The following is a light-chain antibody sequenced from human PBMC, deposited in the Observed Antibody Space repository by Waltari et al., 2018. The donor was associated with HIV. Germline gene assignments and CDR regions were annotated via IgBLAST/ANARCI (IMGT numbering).Light chain of an antibody. J-gene: IGKJ4*01. Sequence: DIVMTQSPDSLAVSRGERATINCKSSQSVLYSANNKNYLAWYQQRPGQPPKLLIYWASTRDSGVPDRFSGSGSGTDFTLTISSLQAEDVAVYHCQQYYNTPLTFGGGTKVEIK. CDR3: QQYYNTPLT. CDR2: WAS. CDR1: QSVLYSANNKNY. V-gene: IGKV4-1*01.